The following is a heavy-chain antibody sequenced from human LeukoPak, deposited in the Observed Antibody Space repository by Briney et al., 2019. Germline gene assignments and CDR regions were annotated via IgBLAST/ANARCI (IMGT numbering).Heavy chain of an antibody. D-gene: IGHD3-22*01. J-gene: IGHJ6*03. V-gene: IGHV4-34*01. Sequence: SETLSLTCAVYGGSFSRYYWTWIRQPPGKGLEWIGEINHSGSANYNPSLKSRVTISVDTSKNQFSLKLSSVTAADTAVYYCARLGSDSSGYYYYYYYYMDVWGKGTTVTISS. CDR2: INHSGSA. CDR1: GGSFSRYY. CDR3: ARLGSDSSGYYYYYYYYMDV.